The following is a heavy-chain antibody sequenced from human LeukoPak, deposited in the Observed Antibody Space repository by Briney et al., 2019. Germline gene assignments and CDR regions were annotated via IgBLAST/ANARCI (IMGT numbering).Heavy chain of an antibody. CDR2: FDPEDGET. D-gene: IGHD3-10*01. CDR1: VYTLTELS. Sequence: ASVKVSCKVSVYTLTELSMHWVRQAPGKGLEWMGGFDPEDGETIYAQKFQGRVTMTEDTSTDTAYMELSSLRSEDTAVYYCATARDYYGSGSYGMIAFDIWGQGTMVAVSS. CDR3: ATARDYYGSGSYGMIAFDI. V-gene: IGHV1-24*01. J-gene: IGHJ3*02.